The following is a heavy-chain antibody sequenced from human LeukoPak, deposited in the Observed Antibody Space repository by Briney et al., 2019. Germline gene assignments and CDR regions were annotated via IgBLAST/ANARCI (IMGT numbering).Heavy chain of an antibody. CDR1: GFTVSSNY. CDR2: IYSGGST. D-gene: IGHD6-19*01. J-gene: IGHJ4*02. V-gene: IGHV3-53*01. Sequence: PGGSLRLSCAASGFTVSSNYMSWVRQAPGKGLEWVSVIYSGGSTYYADSVKGRFTISRDNSKNTLYLQMNSLRAEDTAVYYCARSRSSGWGWGIFDYWGQGTLVTVSS. CDR3: ARSRSSGWGWGIFDY.